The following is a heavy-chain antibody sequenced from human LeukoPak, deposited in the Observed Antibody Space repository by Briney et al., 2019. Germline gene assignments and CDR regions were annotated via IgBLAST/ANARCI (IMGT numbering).Heavy chain of an antibody. Sequence: ASVKVSCKASGYTFTSCYMHWVRQAPGQGLEWMGIINPSGGSTSYAQKFQGRVTMTRDTSTSTVYMELSSLRSEDTAVYYCARVSAVAGKGRQSLDCWGQGTLVTVSS. CDR2: INPSGGST. J-gene: IGHJ4*02. V-gene: IGHV1-46*01. D-gene: IGHD6-19*01. CDR3: ARVSAVAGKGRQSLDC. CDR1: GYTFTSCY.